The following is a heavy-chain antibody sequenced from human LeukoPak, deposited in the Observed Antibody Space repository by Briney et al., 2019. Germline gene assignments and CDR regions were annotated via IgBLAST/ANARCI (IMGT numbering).Heavy chain of an antibody. J-gene: IGHJ4*02. CDR3: ARGVVVVVPAATYFDY. Sequence: GGSLRLSCAASGFTFSSYGMHWVRQAPGKGLEEGAVIWYDGSNKYYADSVKGRFTISRDNSKNTLYLQMNSLRAEDTAVYYCARGVVVVVPAATYFDYWGQGTLVTVSS. CDR2: IWYDGSNK. CDR1: GFTFSSYG. D-gene: IGHD2-2*01. V-gene: IGHV3-33*01.